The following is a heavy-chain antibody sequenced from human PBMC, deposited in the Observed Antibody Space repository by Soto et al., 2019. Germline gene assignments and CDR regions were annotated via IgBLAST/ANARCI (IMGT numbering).Heavy chain of an antibody. D-gene: IGHD3-10*01. CDR3: ASRDITMVRGVYYYYGMDV. V-gene: IGHV3-7*05. CDR2: IKQDGSEK. J-gene: IGHJ6*02. CDR1: GFTFSSYW. Sequence: EVQLVESGGGLVQPGGSLRLSCAASGFTFSSYWMSWVRQAPGKGLEWVANIKQDGSEKYYVESVKGRFTISRDNAKNSLYLQMNSLRAEDTAVYYCASRDITMVRGVYYYYGMDVWGQGTTVTVSS.